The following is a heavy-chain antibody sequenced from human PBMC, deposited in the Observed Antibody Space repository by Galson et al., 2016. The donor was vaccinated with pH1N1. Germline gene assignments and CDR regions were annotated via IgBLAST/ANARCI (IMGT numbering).Heavy chain of an antibody. CDR1: GYSFTNYW. CDR2: IYPADSDT. D-gene: IGHD4/OR15-4a*01. V-gene: IGHV5-51*03. CDR3: ARQSGDPMVPGWFDP. J-gene: IGHJ5*02. Sequence: QSGAEVKKPGDSLKIPCKASGYSFTNYWIGWVRQMPGKGLEWMGIIYPADSDTRYSPSFQGQVTISADKSISTAYLQWSSLKASDTAMYYCARQSGDPMVPGWFDPWGQGTLVTVSS.